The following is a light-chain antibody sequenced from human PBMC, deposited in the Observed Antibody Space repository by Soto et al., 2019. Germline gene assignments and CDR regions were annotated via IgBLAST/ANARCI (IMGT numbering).Light chain of an antibody. Sequence: DIQMTQSPSSLSASVGDRVTITCRASQSIDTYLNWYQQKAGKAPKVLIYAASSLQSGVPSRFSGSGYGTDFTLTISSLQPEDFATYYCQQSSRTPWTFGQGTKVEIK. V-gene: IGKV1-39*01. J-gene: IGKJ1*01. CDR3: QQSSRTPWT. CDR1: QSIDTY. CDR2: AAS.